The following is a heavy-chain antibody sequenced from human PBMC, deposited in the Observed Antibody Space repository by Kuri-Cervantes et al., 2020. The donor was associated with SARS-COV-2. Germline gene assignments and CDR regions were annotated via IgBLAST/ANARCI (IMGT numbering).Heavy chain of an antibody. Sequence: GGSLRLSCTASGFTFGDYAMSWVRQAPGKGLEWVSAISGSGGSTYYADSVKGRFTISRDNSKNTLYLQMNSLRAEDTAVYYCAKGGSWETGTHFRRDYYYGMDVWGQGTTVTVSS. CDR2: ISGSGGST. CDR1: GFTFGDYA. CDR3: AKGGSWETGTHFRRDYYYGMDV. D-gene: IGHD1-1*01. J-gene: IGHJ6*02. V-gene: IGHV3-23*01.